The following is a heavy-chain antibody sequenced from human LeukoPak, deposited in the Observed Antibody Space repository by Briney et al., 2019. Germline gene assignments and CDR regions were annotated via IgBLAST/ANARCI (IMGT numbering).Heavy chain of an antibody. V-gene: IGHV4-34*01. J-gene: IGHJ4*02. CDR1: GGSFSGYY. Sequence: SETLSLTCAVYGGSFSGYYWSWIRQPPGKGLEWIGEINHSGSTNYNPSLKSRVTISVDTSKNQFSLKLSSVTAADTAVYSCAGFTFFRGVITFDYWGQGTLVTVSS. CDR2: INHSGST. CDR3: AGFTFFRGVITFDY. D-gene: IGHD3-10*01.